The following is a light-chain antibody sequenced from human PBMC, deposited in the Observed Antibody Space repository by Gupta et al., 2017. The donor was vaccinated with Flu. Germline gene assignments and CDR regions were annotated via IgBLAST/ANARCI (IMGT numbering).Light chain of an antibody. Sequence: QSALTQPASVSGSPGQSITSSCTGTTSDVGGYNSVSWYQQRPGTAPKLMIYDVSNRPSGISNRFSGSKSGNTASLTISGLQAEDEADYYCSSYTSGSTVVVAFGGGTKLTVL. CDR2: DVS. CDR3: SSYTSGSTVVVA. V-gene: IGLV2-14*01. J-gene: IGLJ2*01. CDR1: TSDVGGYNS.